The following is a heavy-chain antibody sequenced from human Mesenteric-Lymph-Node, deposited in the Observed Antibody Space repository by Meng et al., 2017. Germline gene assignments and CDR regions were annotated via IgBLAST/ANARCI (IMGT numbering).Heavy chain of an antibody. CDR2: ISSSSSYI. Sequence: GESLKISCAASGFTFSSYSMNWVRQAPGKGLEWVSSISSSSSYIYYADSVKGRFTISRDNAKNSLYLEMHSLRAEDTAVYYCARDFDPFWSSGWYTPPDYWGQGTLVTVSS. CDR1: GFTFSSYS. V-gene: IGHV3-21*01. D-gene: IGHD6-19*01. J-gene: IGHJ4*02. CDR3: ARDFDPFWSSGWYTPPDY.